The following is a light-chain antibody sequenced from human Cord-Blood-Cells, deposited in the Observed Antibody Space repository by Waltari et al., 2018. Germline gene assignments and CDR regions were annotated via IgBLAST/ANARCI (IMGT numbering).Light chain of an antibody. V-gene: IGLV2-14*01. CDR3: SSYTSSSTLDV. Sequence: QSALTQPASVSGSPGQSLTISCTGTSSAVGGYNYVSWYQQHPGKAPKLMIYDVSNRPSGVSNRFSGSKSGNTASLTISGLQAEDEADYYCSSYTSSSTLDVFGTGTKVTVL. CDR2: DVS. J-gene: IGLJ1*01. CDR1: SSAVGGYNY.